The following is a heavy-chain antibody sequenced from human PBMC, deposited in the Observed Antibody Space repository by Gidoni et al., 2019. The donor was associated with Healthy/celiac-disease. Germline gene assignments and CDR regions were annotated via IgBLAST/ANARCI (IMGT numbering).Heavy chain of an antibody. CDR2: IYPGDSDT. D-gene: IGHD1-26*01. J-gene: IGHJ5*02. Sequence: EVQLVQAGAEVKKPRQSLKISCKSSAYSFTSYWIGWVRQMPGKGLQGMGIIYPGDSDTRYSPSFQGQVTISADKSISTAYLQWSSLKASDTAMYYCARLREGGNWFDPWGQGTLVTVSS. V-gene: IGHV5-51*03. CDR1: AYSFTSYW. CDR3: ARLREGGNWFDP.